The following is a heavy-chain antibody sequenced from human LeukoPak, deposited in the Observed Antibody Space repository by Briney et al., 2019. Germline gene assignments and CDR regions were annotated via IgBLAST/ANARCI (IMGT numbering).Heavy chain of an antibody. CDR2: ISGSGDNT. Sequence: GGSLRLSCAASGFTFSSYAMSWVRQAPGKGLEWVSGISGSGDNTYYADSVKGRFTISRDNAKNSLYLQMNSLRAEDTAVYYCARDRWGTIHQVYWGQGTLVTVSS. CDR1: GFTFSSYA. J-gene: IGHJ4*02. D-gene: IGHD3-16*01. CDR3: ARDRWGTIHQVY. V-gene: IGHV3-23*01.